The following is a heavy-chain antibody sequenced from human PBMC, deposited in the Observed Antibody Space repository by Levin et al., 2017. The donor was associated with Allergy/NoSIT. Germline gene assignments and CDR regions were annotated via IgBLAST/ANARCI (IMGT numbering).Heavy chain of an antibody. J-gene: IGHJ3*02. Sequence: SETLSLTCGVHGPFSGYYWSWIRQPLGKGLEWIGEISHSGSTNYNPSLTSRVTLSADTSKNQFSLRLSSVTAADTAVYYCARIWFGEFRDVFDIWRQGTMVTVSS. CDR2: ISHSGST. CDR3: ARIWFGEFRDVFDI. D-gene: IGHD3-10*01. CDR1: GPFSGYY. V-gene: IGHV4-34*01.